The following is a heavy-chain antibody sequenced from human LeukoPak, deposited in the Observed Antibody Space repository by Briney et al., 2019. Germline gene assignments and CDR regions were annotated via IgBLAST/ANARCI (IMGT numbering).Heavy chain of an antibody. CDR1: RFTFSSCA. CDR2: ITGSGGNT. CDR3: AKRGYAAAGTPLYYFDY. V-gene: IGHV3-23*01. D-gene: IGHD6-13*01. Sequence: GGSLRLSCAASRFTFSSCAMSWVRQAPGKGLEWVSAITGSGGNTFYADSVKARFTISRDNSKNTLFLQMSSLRAEDTAVYYCAKRGYAAAGTPLYYFDYWGQGTLVTVSS. J-gene: IGHJ4*02.